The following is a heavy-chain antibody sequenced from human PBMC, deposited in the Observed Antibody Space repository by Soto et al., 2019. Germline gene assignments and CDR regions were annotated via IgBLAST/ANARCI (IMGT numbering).Heavy chain of an antibody. CDR3: AKEGGSYSYYYYGMDV. V-gene: IGHV3-23*01. CDR1: GFTFSSYA. D-gene: IGHD1-26*01. Sequence: GGSLRLSCAASGFTFSSYAMSWVRQAPGKGLEWVSAISGSGGSTYYADSVKGRFTISRDNSKNTLYLQMNSLRAEDTAVYYCAKEGGSYSYYYYGMDVWGQGTTVTVSS. J-gene: IGHJ6*02. CDR2: ISGSGGST.